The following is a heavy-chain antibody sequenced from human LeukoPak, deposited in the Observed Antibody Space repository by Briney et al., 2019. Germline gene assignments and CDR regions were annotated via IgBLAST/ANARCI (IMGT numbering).Heavy chain of an antibody. J-gene: IGHJ4*02. Sequence: AGGSLRLSCAASGFTFSSFGMHWVRQAPGKGLGWVAFVRYDGTDKYYADSVKGRFTISRDNSKNTLYLQVNSLRPEDTAVYYCAPRVVVITAPFDYWGQGTLVTVSS. D-gene: IGHD2-21*01. V-gene: IGHV3-30*02. CDR1: GFTFSSFG. CDR3: APRVVVITAPFDY. CDR2: VRYDGTDK.